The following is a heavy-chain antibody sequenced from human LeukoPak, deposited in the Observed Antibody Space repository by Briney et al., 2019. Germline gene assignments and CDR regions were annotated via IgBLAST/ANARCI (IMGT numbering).Heavy chain of an antibody. D-gene: IGHD6-13*01. J-gene: IGHJ6*02. CDR1: GGSISSYY. V-gene: IGHV4-59*01. CDR2: IYYSGST. Sequence: PSETLSLTCTVSGGSISSYYWSWIRQPPGKGLEWIGYIYYSGSTNYNPSLKSRVTISVDTSKNRFSLKLSSVTAADTAVYYCARGKGAAAWYYYGMDVWGQGTTVTVSS. CDR3: ARGKGAAAWYYYGMDV.